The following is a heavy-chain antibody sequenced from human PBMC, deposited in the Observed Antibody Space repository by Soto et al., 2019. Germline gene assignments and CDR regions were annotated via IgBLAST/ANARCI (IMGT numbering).Heavy chain of an antibody. CDR2: ISAYNGNT. CDR3: ARVDRITMIVVVPLAEGGAFDT. Sequence: ASVKVSCKASGYTFTSYGISWVRQAPGQGLEWMGWISAYNGNTNYAQKLQGRVTMTTDTSTSTAYMELRSLRSDDTAVYYCARVDRITMIVVVPLAEGGAFDTWG. D-gene: IGHD3-22*01. CDR1: GYTFTSYG. V-gene: IGHV1-18*04. J-gene: IGHJ3*02.